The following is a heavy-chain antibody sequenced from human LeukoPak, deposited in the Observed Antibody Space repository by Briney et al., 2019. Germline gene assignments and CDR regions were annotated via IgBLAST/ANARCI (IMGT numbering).Heavy chain of an antibody. V-gene: IGHV3-74*01. CDR1: GFTFSSYW. CDR3: AKGGYSSWFDP. J-gene: IGHJ5*02. CDR2: INSDGSST. Sequence: GGSLRLSCAASGFTFSSYWMHWVRQAPGKGLVWVSRINSDGSSTSYADSMKGRFTISRDNSKNTLYLQMNSLRAEDTAEYFCAKGGYSSWFDPWGQGTLVTVSS. D-gene: IGHD5-18*01.